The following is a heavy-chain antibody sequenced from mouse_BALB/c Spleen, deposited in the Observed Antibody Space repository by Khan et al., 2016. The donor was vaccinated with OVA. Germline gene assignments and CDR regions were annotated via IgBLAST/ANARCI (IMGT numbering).Heavy chain of an antibody. CDR1: GFTFSDYY. J-gene: IGHJ3*01. Sequence: EVELVESGGGLVKPGGSLKLSCAASGFTFSDYYMYWVRQTPEKRLEWVATISDGGSYTYYPDSVKGRFTISSDNAKNNLYRQMSSLKSEDTAMYYCARAGYGGCAYWGQGTLVTVSA. CDR3: ARAGYGGCAY. CDR2: ISDGGSYT. D-gene: IGHD1-1*02. V-gene: IGHV5-4*02.